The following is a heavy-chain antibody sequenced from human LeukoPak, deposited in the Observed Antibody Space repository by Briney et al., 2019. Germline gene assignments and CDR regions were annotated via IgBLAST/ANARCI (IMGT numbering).Heavy chain of an antibody. CDR2: INPKSGGT. CDR3: AREGITIFGVVSVKGMDV. CDR1: GYTYTDFY. J-gene: IGHJ6*02. D-gene: IGHD3-3*01. Sequence: GASVKVSCKASGYTYTDFYMHWVRQAPGQGLEWMGWINPKSGGTSYAQKFQGRVTMTRDTSISTAYMELSRLRSDDTAVYYCAREGITIFGVVSVKGMDVWGQGTTVTVPS. V-gene: IGHV1-2*02.